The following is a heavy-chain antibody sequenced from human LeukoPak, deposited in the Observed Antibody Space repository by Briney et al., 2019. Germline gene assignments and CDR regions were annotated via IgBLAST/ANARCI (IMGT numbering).Heavy chain of an antibody. CDR2: ISGDGGST. J-gene: IGHJ4*02. Sequence: PGGSLRLSCAASGFTFHDYAMHWVRQAPGKGLDGVSLISGDGGSTYYADSVKGRFTISRDNSKNSLYLQMNSLRTEDTALYYCAKDMDVVGATRGYFDYWGQGTLVTVSS. D-gene: IGHD1-26*01. V-gene: IGHV3-43*02. CDR1: GFTFHDYA. CDR3: AKDMDVVGATRGYFDY.